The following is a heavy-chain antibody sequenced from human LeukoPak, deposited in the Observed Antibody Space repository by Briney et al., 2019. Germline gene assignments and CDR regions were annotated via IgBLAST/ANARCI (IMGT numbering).Heavy chain of an antibody. J-gene: IGHJ2*01. D-gene: IGHD1-26*01. CDR3: ARVSSGSRNWYLDL. CDR1: GVSTTTYY. V-gene: IGHV4-59*01. Sequence: SETLSLTCTVSGVSTTTYYWSWIRQPPGKGLEWIGYIFHSGSTNYNPSLKSRVTISVDTSKNQFFLNLNSVTSADTAVYYCARVSSGSRNWYLDLWGRGTLVTVSS. CDR2: IFHSGST.